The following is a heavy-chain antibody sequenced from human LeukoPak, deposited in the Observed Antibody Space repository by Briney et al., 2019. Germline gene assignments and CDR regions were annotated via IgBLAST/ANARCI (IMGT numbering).Heavy chain of an antibody. CDR1: GFSFSSFW. J-gene: IGHJ4*02. CDR2: IKQDGSEE. Sequence: GGSLRLSCAASGFSFSSFWMSWVRQAPGKGLEWVANIKQDGSEEYYVDSVKGRFTISRDNAKNSLYLQMNSLRAEDTAVYYCARWEGNGYYFDYRGQGTLVTVSS. D-gene: IGHD3-22*01. V-gene: IGHV3-7*01. CDR3: ARWEGNGYYFDY.